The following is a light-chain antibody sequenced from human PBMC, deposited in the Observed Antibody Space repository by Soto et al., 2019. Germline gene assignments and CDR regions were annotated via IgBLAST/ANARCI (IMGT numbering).Light chain of an antibody. J-gene: IGKJ4*01. CDR3: QQYDSSPLT. CDR1: QSVSSNY. Sequence: EIVLTQSPGTLSLSPGERATLSCSASQSVSSNYLAWHQQKSGQAPRLLIYGASSRATGIPDRFSGSGSGTDFTLTSSRLEPEELAVYYWQQYDSSPLTFGGGTKVEIK. V-gene: IGKV3-20*01. CDR2: GAS.